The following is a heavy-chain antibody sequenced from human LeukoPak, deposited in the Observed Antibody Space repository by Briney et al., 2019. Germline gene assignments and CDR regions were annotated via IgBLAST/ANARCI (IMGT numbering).Heavy chain of an antibody. Sequence: PGGSLRLSCATSGFTFTDYYMSWIRQAPGKGLEWISYISSRGDIIYYADSVKGRFTVSRDNANSSLYLHMNSLRAEDTAVYYCARFDYYINNGYPYWGQGTLVTVSS. J-gene: IGHJ4*02. CDR2: ISSRGDII. CDR3: ARFDYYINNGYPY. CDR1: GFTFTDYY. V-gene: IGHV3-11*01. D-gene: IGHD3-22*01.